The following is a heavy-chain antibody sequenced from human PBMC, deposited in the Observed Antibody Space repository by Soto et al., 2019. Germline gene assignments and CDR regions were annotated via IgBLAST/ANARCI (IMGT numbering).Heavy chain of an antibody. Sequence: ASVKVSCKASGGTFSSYAISWVRQAPGQGLEWMGGIISIFGTANYALKFQGRVTITADESTSTAYMELSSLRSEDTAVYYCARRGTSITIFGVVTNYGMDVWGQGTTVTVSS. V-gene: IGHV1-69*13. CDR3: ARRGTSITIFGVVTNYGMDV. CDR1: GGTFSSYA. D-gene: IGHD3-3*01. CDR2: IISIFGTA. J-gene: IGHJ6*02.